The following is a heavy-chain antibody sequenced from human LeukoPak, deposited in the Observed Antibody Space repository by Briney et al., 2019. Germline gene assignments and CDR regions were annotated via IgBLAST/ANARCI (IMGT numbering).Heavy chain of an antibody. CDR2: IRSKANSYAT. V-gene: IGHV3-73*01. D-gene: IGHD3-3*01. Sequence: PGGSLRLSCAASGFTFSGSAMHWVRQASGKGLEWVGRIRSKANSYATAYAASVKGRFTISRDDSKNTAYLQMNSLKTGDTAVYYCTRADDFWSGYYNPYYFDYWGQGTLVTVSS. CDR1: GFTFSGSA. CDR3: TRADDFWSGYYNPYYFDY. J-gene: IGHJ4*02.